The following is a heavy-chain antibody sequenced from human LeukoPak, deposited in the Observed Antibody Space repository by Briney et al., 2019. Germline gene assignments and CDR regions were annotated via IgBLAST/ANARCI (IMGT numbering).Heavy chain of an antibody. CDR3: VKDNSPYYYNSGGFDS. V-gene: IGHV3-9*01. CDR1: GLTFDDYA. CDR2: VTWSSDSI. D-gene: IGHD3-22*01. J-gene: IGHJ5*01. Sequence: GRSLRLSCAASGLTFDDYAMHWVRQVPGKGLEWVSGVTWSSDSIDYADSVKGRFTLSRDNAKSSLYLQMNSLRAEDTALYYCVKDNSPYYYNSGGFDSWGQGTLVTVSS.